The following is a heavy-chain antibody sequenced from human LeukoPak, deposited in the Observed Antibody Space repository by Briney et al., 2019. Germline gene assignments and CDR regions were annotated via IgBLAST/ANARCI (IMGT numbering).Heavy chain of an antibody. Sequence: GGSLRLSCAASGFTFSSYSMNWVRQAPGKGLEWVSSISGSSSYKYYADSVKGRFTISRDNSKNTLYLQMNSLRAEDTAVYYCAKLSDMITFGGVIVTDYWGQGTLVTVSS. D-gene: IGHD3-16*02. J-gene: IGHJ4*02. CDR1: GFTFSSYS. CDR2: ISGSSSYK. CDR3: AKLSDMITFGGVIVTDY. V-gene: IGHV3-21*01.